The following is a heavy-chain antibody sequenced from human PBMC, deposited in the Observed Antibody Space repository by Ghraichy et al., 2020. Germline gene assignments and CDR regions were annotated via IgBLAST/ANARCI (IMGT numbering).Heavy chain of an antibody. D-gene: IGHD7-27*01. J-gene: IGHJ5*02. Sequence: SETLSLTCTVSGGSINSFYWSWIRQPPGKGLDWIGCVSYSGSTSYNPSLKSRLTISVDTSKNQFSVKLNSVTAADTAMYYCARQANWGSWFAPWGQGTLVTVSS. CDR3: ARQANWGSWFAP. CDR1: GGSINSFY. CDR2: VSYSGST. V-gene: IGHV4-59*08.